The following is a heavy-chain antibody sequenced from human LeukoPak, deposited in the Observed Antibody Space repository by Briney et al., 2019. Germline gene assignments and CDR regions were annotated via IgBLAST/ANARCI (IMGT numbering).Heavy chain of an antibody. V-gene: IGHV4-59*08. Sequence: SETLSLTCTVSGGSISSYYWSWIRQPPGKGLEWIGYIYYSGSINSTNYSPSLKSRVTISVDTSKNQFSLKLNSMTAADTAMYYCARAIVPWGYYFDYWGRGTLVTVSS. CDR1: GGSISSYY. CDR3: ARAIVPWGYYFDY. CDR2: IYYSGSINST. J-gene: IGHJ4*02. D-gene: IGHD2-8*01.